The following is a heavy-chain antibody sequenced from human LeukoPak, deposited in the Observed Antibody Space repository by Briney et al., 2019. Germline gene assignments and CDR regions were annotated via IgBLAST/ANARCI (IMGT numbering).Heavy chain of an antibody. CDR1: GFTFSSYS. CDR2: ISSSSSYI. D-gene: IGHD4-11*01. CDR3: ARRRLTTAGYDAFDI. J-gene: IGHJ3*02. Sequence: GGSLRLSCAASGFTFSSYSMNWVRQAPGKGLEWVSSISSSSSYIYYADSVKGRFTISRDNAKNSLYLQMNSLRAEDTAVYYCARRRLTTAGYDAFDIWGQGTMVTVSS. V-gene: IGHV3-21*01.